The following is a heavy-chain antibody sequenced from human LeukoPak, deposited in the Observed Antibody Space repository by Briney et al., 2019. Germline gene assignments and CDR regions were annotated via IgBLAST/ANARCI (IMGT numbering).Heavy chain of an antibody. CDR2: IWYDGSNK. Sequence: GGSLRLSCAASGFTFSSYGMHWVRQAPGKGLEWVAVIWYDGSNKYYADSVKGRFTISRDNSKNTLYLQMNSLRAVDTAVYYCARDPDSGSPDYWGQGTLVTVSS. CDR3: ARDPDSGSPDY. D-gene: IGHD1-26*01. J-gene: IGHJ4*02. V-gene: IGHV3-33*01. CDR1: GFTFSSYG.